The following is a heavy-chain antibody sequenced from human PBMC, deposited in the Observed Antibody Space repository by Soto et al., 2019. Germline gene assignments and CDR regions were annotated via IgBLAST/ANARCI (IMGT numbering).Heavy chain of an antibody. Sequence: QVQLQESGPGLVKPSETLSLTCTVSGGSISSYYWSWIRQPPGKGLEWIGYIYYSGSTNYNPSLKSRVTISVDTSKNQFSLKLSSVTAADTAVYYCARNGGHPGGYCSGGSCPYYYYGMDVWGQGTTVTVSS. J-gene: IGHJ6*02. D-gene: IGHD2-15*01. CDR2: IYYSGST. CDR3: ARNGGHPGGYCSGGSCPYYYYGMDV. V-gene: IGHV4-59*01. CDR1: GGSISSYY.